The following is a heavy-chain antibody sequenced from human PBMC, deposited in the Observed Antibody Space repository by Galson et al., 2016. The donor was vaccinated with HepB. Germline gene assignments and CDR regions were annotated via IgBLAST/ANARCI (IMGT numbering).Heavy chain of an antibody. Sequence: VKVSCKASGYTFTGYYIHWVRQAPGQGLEWMGWINPKSGATNYAQKFKGRVTMTRDTSISTAYMEVSSLRSDDTAVYYCARPHSYSNYAFDYWGQGNLVTVSS. D-gene: IGHD4-11*01. CDR1: GYTFTGYY. J-gene: IGHJ4*02. CDR2: INPKSGAT. V-gene: IGHV1-2*02. CDR3: ARPHSYSNYAFDY.